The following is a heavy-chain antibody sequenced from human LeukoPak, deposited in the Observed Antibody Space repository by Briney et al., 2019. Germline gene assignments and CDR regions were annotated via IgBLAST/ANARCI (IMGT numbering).Heavy chain of an antibody. Sequence: SETLSLTCAVYGGSFSGYYWSWIRQPPGKGLEWIGEISHSGSTNYNPSLKSRVTISVDTSKNQFSLKLSSVTAADTAVYYCARQAGGYWGQGTLVTVSS. CDR1: GGSFSGYY. V-gene: IGHV4-34*01. D-gene: IGHD1-26*01. CDR2: ISHSGST. CDR3: ARQAGGY. J-gene: IGHJ4*02.